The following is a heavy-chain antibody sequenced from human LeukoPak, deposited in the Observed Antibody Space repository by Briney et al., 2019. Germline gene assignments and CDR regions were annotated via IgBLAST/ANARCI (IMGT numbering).Heavy chain of an antibody. Sequence: GGSLRLSCAASGFTLSGYWMTWVRQPPGKGLEWVANIKNDGSEKYYVDSVKGRFTISSNNAKNSLGLQMNSLRAEDTAVYYCARGRGLDVGGQGTTVTVSS. V-gene: IGHV3-7*05. CDR1: GFTLSGYW. J-gene: IGHJ6*02. CDR2: IKNDGSEK. CDR3: ARGRGLDV.